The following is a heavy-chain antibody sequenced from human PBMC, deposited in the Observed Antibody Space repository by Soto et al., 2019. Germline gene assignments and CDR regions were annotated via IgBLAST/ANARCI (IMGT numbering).Heavy chain of an antibody. Sequence: SETLSLTCTVSGDSMSGYHWNWIRQPPGKGLEWIGYIYYSGSTNYNPSLKSRVTISVDTSKNQFSLKLSSVTAADTDVYYCARVWGGAFDIWGQGTMVTVSS. CDR3: ARVWGGAFDI. J-gene: IGHJ3*02. D-gene: IGHD3-10*01. V-gene: IGHV4-59*01. CDR1: GDSMSGYH. CDR2: IYYSGST.